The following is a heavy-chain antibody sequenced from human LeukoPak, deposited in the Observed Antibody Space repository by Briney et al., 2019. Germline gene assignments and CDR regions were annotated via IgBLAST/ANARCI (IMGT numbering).Heavy chain of an antibody. J-gene: IGHJ4*02. Sequence: GGFLRLSCAASGFTFSSYAMSWVRQAPGKGLEWVSAISGSGGSTYYADSVKGRFTISRDNSKNTLYLQMNSLRAEDTAVYYCAKSATNCSSTSCYFAPFNYWGQGTLVTVSS. CDR2: ISGSGGST. CDR1: GFTFSSYA. V-gene: IGHV3-23*01. D-gene: IGHD2-2*01. CDR3: AKSATNCSSTSCYFAPFNY.